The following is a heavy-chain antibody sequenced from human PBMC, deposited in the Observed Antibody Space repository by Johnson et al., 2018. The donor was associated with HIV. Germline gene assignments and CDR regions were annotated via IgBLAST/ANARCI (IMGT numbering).Heavy chain of an antibody. J-gene: IGHJ3*02. V-gene: IGHV3-23*04. CDR1: GFTFSSYA. CDR2: ISGSGGST. D-gene: IGHD3-10*01. Sequence: VQLVESGGGLVQPGGSLRLSCAASGFTFSSYAMSWVRQAPGKGLEWVSAISGSGGSTYHADSVKGRFTISRDNSRNTLYLQRSSLRAMDTAVCYWLKDLNYSSGPVDIWGQGSMVTVSS. CDR3: LKDLNYSSGPVDI.